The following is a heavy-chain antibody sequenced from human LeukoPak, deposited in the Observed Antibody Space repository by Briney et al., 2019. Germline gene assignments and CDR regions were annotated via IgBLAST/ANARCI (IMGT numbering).Heavy chain of an antibody. D-gene: IGHD3-9*01. V-gene: IGHV1-18*01. CDR1: GYTFTSYG. Sequence: ASVKVSCKASGYTFTSYGIRWVRQAPGQGLEWMGWISAYNGNTNYAQKLQGRVTMTTDTSTSTAYMELRSLRSDDTAVYYCARVDMGYRYYYGMDVWGQGTTVTVSS. J-gene: IGHJ6*02. CDR2: ISAYNGNT. CDR3: ARVDMGYRYYYGMDV.